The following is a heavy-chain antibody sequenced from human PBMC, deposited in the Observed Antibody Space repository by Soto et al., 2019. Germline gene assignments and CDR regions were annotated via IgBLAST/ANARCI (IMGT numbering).Heavy chain of an antibody. CDR1: GFTFSSYG. Sequence: GGSLRLSCAASGFTFSSYGMHWVRQAPGKGLEWVAVIWYDGSNKYYADSVKGRFTISRDNSKNTLYLQMNSLRAEDTAVYYCARVQDTAHYYGMDVSGQGTKVTVSS. D-gene: IGHD5-18*01. V-gene: IGHV3-33*01. CDR3: ARVQDTAHYYGMDV. J-gene: IGHJ6*02. CDR2: IWYDGSNK.